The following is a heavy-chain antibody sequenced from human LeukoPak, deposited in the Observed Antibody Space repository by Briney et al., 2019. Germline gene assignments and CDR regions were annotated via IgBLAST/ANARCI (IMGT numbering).Heavy chain of an antibody. D-gene: IGHD2/OR15-2a*01. CDR2: IYPGDSDT. CDR3: ARHSMDAPSDY. CDR1: GYNFTTSW. Sequence: GESLKISCKGSGYNFTTSWIGWVRQMRGKGLEWMGIIYPGDSDTRYSPSFHGQVTFSADKSISTAYLQWSSLKASDTARYYCARHSMDAPSDYWGQGTLVTVSS. V-gene: IGHV5-51*01. J-gene: IGHJ4*02.